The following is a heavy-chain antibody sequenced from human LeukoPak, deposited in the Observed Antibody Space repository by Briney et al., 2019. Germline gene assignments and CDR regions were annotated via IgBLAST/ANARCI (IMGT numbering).Heavy chain of an antibody. CDR1: GYTFTDYY. D-gene: IGHD3-3*01. CDR2: INPNSGGT. Sequence: ASVKVSCKASGYTFTDYYLNWVRQAPGQGLEWMGWINPNSGGTNYAQKFQGRVTMTRDTSISTAYMELSGLRSDDTAVYYCARGGGITIFGVVYDAFDIWGQGTMVTVSS. J-gene: IGHJ3*02. CDR3: ARGGGITIFGVVYDAFDI. V-gene: IGHV1-2*02.